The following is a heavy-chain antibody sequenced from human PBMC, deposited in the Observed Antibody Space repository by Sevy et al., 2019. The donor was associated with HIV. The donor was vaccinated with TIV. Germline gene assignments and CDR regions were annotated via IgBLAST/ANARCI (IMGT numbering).Heavy chain of an antibody. D-gene: IGHD5-18*01. V-gene: IGHV1-2*02. J-gene: IGHJ4*02. CDR2: INPNSGGT. Sequence: GASVKVSCEASGYTFTAYYLHWVRQAPGQGLEWMGWINPNSGGTNYAQNFQGRVTMTRDASINTAYMEVSRLRSDDTAVYYCARVDSTMVTSDYWGQGTLVTVSS. CDR3: ARVDSTMVTSDY. CDR1: GYTFTAYY.